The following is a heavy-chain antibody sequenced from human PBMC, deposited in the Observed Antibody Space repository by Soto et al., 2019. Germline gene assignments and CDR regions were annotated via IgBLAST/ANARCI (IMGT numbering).Heavy chain of an antibody. CDR2: IYYSGST. Sequence: TRSLNRTITSFSIGRSSCYAGWIRQTPGKGLEWIGSIYYSGSTYYNPSLKSRVTISVDTSKNQFSLKLSSVTAADTAVYYCARHPPTNLFDPCGQGTLVTVS. V-gene: IGHV4-39*01. CDR1: SFSIGRSSCY. J-gene: IGHJ5*02. CDR3: ARHPPTNLFDP.